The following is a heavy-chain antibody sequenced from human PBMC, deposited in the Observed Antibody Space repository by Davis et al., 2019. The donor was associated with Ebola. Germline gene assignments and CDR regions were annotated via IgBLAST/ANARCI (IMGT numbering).Heavy chain of an antibody. CDR1: GFTFSTYS. D-gene: IGHD2-15*01. J-gene: IGHJ4*02. CDR3: AREEDVVVVAAIDY. V-gene: IGHV3-7*01. Sequence: GESLKISCAASGFTFSTYSMSWVRQAPGYGLSCLPNITQDGIEKYYVDSVKGRFTISRDNAKNSLYLQMNSLRAEDTAVYYGAREEDVVVVAAIDYWGQGTLVTVSS. CDR2: ITQDGIEK.